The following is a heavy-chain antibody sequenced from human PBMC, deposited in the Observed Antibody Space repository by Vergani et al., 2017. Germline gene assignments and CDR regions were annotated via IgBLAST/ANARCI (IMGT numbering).Heavy chain of an antibody. Sequence: EVQLLESGGGLVQPGGSLRLSCAASGFTFSNAWMSWVRQAPGKGLEWVGRIKSKTDGGTTDYAAPVKGRFTISRDDSKNTLYLQMNSLKTEDTAVYYCTTDYLHDFWSGSNWFDPWGQGTLVTVSS. V-gene: IGHV3-15*01. J-gene: IGHJ5*02. CDR2: IKSKTDGGTT. CDR3: TTDYLHDFWSGSNWFDP. D-gene: IGHD3-3*01. CDR1: GFTFSNAW.